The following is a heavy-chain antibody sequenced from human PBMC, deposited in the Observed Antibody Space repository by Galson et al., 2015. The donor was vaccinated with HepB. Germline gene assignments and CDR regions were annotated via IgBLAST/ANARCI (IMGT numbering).Heavy chain of an antibody. D-gene: IGHD6-19*01. J-gene: IGHJ3*02. V-gene: IGHV3-21*01. Sequence: SLRLSCAASGFTFSSYSMNWVRQAPGKGLEWVSSISSSSSYIYYADSVKGRFTISRDNAKNSLYLQMNSLRAEDTAVYYCASDRIAVADDAFDIWGQGTMVTVSS. CDR1: GFTFSSYS. CDR2: ISSSSSYI. CDR3: ASDRIAVADDAFDI.